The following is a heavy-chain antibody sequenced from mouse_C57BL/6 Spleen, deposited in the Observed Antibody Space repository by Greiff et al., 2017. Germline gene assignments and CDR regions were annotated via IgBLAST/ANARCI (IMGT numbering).Heavy chain of an antibody. CDR1: GYTFTSYW. CDR2: IHPNSGST. CDR3: ARGEIYYGNYGAMDY. D-gene: IGHD2-1*01. V-gene: IGHV1-64*01. Sequence: QVQLQQSGAELVKPGASVKLSCKASGYTFTSYWMHWVKQRPGQGLEWIGMIHPNSGSTNYNEKFKSKATLTVDKSSSTAYMQLSSLTSEDSAVYYCARGEIYYGNYGAMDYWGQGTSVTVSS. J-gene: IGHJ4*01.